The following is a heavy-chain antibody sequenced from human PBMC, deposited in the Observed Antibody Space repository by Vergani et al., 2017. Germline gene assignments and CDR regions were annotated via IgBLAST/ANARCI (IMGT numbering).Heavy chain of an antibody. CDR3: AKDSRYFDWLLSY. CDR1: GFTFSSYA. J-gene: IGHJ4*02. D-gene: IGHD3-9*01. V-gene: IGHV3-23*01. Sequence: EVQLLESGGGLVQPGGSLRLSCAASGFTFSSYAMSWVRQAPGKGLEWVSAISVSGDSTYYADSVKGRFTISRDNSKNTLYLQMNSLRAEDTAVYYCAKDSRYFDWLLSYWGQGTLVTVSS. CDR2: ISVSGDST.